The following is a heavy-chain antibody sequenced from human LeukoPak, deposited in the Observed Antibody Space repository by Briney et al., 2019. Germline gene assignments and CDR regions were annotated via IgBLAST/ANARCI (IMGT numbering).Heavy chain of an antibody. Sequence: GASVKVSCKASGYTFTSYDINWVRQATGQGLEWMGWMNPNSGNTGYAQKFQGRVTMTRNTSISTAYMELSSLRSEDTAVYYCARGRGYKMYYDSSGYRYYFDYWGQGTLVTVSS. CDR1: GYTFTSYD. CDR2: MNPNSGNT. CDR3: ARGRGYKMYYDSSGYRYYFDY. D-gene: IGHD3-22*01. V-gene: IGHV1-8*01. J-gene: IGHJ4*02.